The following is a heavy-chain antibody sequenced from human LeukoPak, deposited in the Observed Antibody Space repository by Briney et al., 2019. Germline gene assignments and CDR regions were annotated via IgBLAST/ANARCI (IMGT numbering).Heavy chain of an antibody. J-gene: IGHJ6*03. CDR1: GGTFSSYA. CDR2: IIPIFCTA. CDR3: ARAPTSLGRYYDSSGEPYYYYYMDV. Sequence: GASVKVSCKASGGTFSSYAISWVRQAPGQGLEWMGGIIPIFCTANYAQKFQGRVTITADESTSTAYMELSSLRSEDTAVYYCARAPTSLGRYYDSSGEPYYYYYMDVWGKGTTVTISS. V-gene: IGHV1-69*13. D-gene: IGHD3-22*01.